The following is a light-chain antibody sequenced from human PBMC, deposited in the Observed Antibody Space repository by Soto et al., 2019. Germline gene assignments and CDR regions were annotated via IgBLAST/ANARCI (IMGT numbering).Light chain of an antibody. Sequence: DIQITHSHSSLSAAVGDRVTLTCRASQSITTYLNWYQQKKGKAPKVMIYAASSLQSGVPSRFSGSGYGTDFTLTISSLQTEDFATYYCQQANSFPITFGQGTRLEIK. CDR1: QSITTY. V-gene: IGKV1-39*01. CDR3: QQANSFPIT. CDR2: AAS. J-gene: IGKJ5*01.